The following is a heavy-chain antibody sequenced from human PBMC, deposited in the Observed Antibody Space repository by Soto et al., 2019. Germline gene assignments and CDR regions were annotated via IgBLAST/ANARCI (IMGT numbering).Heavy chain of an antibody. J-gene: IGHJ4*02. CDR3: ARDYDYFDH. CDR1: GGSFKSGSHF. Sequence: SETLSLTCTVSGGSFKSGSHFWSWIRQPPGKGLEWVGCVYHTGRTSYNPSLKSRVTISADMSKNQFSLVLTSVTAADTAVYYCARDYDYFDHWGQGSLVTVSS. V-gene: IGHV4-61*01. D-gene: IGHD3-16*01. CDR2: VYHTGRT.